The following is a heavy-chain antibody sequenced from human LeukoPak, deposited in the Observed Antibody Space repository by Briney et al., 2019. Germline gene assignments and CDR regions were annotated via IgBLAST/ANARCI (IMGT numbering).Heavy chain of an antibody. J-gene: IGHJ1*01. Sequence: ASETLSLTCTVSGGSISSSYWSWIRQPPGKGLEWIGYIYYSGSTNYNPSLKSRVTISVDTSKTQFSLKLSSVTAADTAVYYCAAATVTTSAEYFQHWGQGTLATVSS. V-gene: IGHV4-59*08. CDR3: AAATVTTSAEYFQH. D-gene: IGHD4-17*01. CDR2: IYYSGST. CDR1: GGSISSSY.